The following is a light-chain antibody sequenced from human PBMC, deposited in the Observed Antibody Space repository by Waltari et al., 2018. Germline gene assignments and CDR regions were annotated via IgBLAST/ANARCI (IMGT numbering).Light chain of an antibody. CDR1: GSNIGGNY. Sequence: QSVLTQPPSASGSPGQRVSISCSGSGSNIGGNYVYWYQQFPGSAPKVLLYKTNQQPSGFPDRFSGSNSDTSGSLSISGLRSEDDAEYYCASLDDDVSGVVFCGGTKLTVL. V-gene: IGLV1-47*01. CDR3: ASLDDDVSGVV. J-gene: IGLJ2*01. CDR2: KTN.